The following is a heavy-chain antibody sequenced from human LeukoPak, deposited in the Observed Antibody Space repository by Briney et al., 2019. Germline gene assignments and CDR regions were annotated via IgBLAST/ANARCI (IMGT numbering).Heavy chain of an antibody. J-gene: IGHJ5*02. CDR1: GGSISSYY. D-gene: IGHD3-22*01. V-gene: IGHV4-59*01. CDR3: AREGEYDSSGYYYGGGGWLDP. CDR2: IYYSGST. Sequence: PSETLSLTCTVSGGSISSYYWSWIRQPPGKGLEWIGYIYYSGSTNYNPSLKSRVTISVDTSKNQFSLKLSSVTAADTAVYYCAREGEYDSSGYYYGGGGWLDPWGQGTLVTVSS.